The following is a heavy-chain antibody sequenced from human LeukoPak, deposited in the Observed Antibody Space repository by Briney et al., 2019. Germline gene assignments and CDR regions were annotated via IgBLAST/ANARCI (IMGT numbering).Heavy chain of an antibody. CDR3: ARGSGYDWFDP. J-gene: IGHJ5*02. CDR1: GFTFSDYY. D-gene: IGHD3-22*01. V-gene: IGHV3-53*01. CDR2: IYSGGST. Sequence: GGSLRLSCAASGFTFSDYYMSWVRQAPGKGLEWVSVIYSGGSTYYADSVKGRFTISRDNSKNTLYLQMNSLRAEDTAVYYCARGSGYDWFDPWGQGTLVTVSS.